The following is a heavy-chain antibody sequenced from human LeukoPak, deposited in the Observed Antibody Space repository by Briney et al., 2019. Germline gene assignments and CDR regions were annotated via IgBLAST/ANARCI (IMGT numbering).Heavy chain of an antibody. Sequence: GGSLRLSCAASGFTFSGYAMSWVRQAPGKGLEWVSTISGSGVSTYYADSVKGRFTSSRDNSKNTLYLQMNSLRAEDTAVYYCARSIGLTGGGVDVWGQGTTVTVSS. CDR3: ARSIGLTGGGVDV. CDR2: ISGSGVST. V-gene: IGHV3-23*01. D-gene: IGHD3-9*01. J-gene: IGHJ6*02. CDR1: GFTFSGYA.